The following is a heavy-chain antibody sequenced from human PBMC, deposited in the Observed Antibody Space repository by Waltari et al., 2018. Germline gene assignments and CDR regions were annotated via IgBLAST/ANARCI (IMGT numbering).Heavy chain of an antibody. J-gene: IGHJ4*02. Sequence: QVQLQQWGTRVLKPSEPLSLTCAVHGGSFRGAFWAWIRQPPGKGLEWIGEINHDGNTNYNPSLKSRVSISADMSKNQFSLKVTSVTAADTAVYYCASPAGRYSRSPFFDYWGQGTLVTVSS. CDR2: INHDGNT. V-gene: IGHV4-34*01. CDR1: GGSFRGAF. CDR3: ASPAGRYSRSPFFDY. D-gene: IGHD6-6*01.